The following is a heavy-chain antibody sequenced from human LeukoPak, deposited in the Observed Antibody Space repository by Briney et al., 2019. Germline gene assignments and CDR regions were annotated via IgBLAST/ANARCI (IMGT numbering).Heavy chain of an antibody. J-gene: IGHJ3*02. CDR3: ARALRYSSSWYVAFDI. Sequence: SQTLSLTCAISGDSVSSNSAAWNWIRQSPSRGPEWLGRTYYRSKWYNDYAVSVKSRITINPDTSKNQFSLQLNSVTPEDTAVYYCARALRYSSSWYVAFDIWGQGTMVTVSS. CDR1: GDSVSSNSAA. D-gene: IGHD6-13*01. CDR2: TYYRSKWYN. V-gene: IGHV6-1*01.